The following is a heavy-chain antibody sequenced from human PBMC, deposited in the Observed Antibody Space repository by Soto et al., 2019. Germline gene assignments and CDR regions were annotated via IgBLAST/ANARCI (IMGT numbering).Heavy chain of an antibody. D-gene: IGHD1-7*01. CDR2: IIPIFGTA. CDR3: ARSPITGTIHYYYGMDV. CDR1: CGTFSSYA. Sequence: SVKVSCTASCGTFSSYAIRWVRPAPLQGFEWMGGIIPIFGTANYAQKFQGRVTITADESTSTAYMELSSLRSEDTAVYYCARSPITGTIHYYYGMDVWGQGNTVTVSS. J-gene: IGHJ6*02. V-gene: IGHV1-69*01.